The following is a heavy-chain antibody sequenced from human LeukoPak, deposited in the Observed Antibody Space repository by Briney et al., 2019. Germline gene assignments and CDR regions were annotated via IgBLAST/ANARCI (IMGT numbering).Heavy chain of an antibody. CDR2: IRYDGSNK. D-gene: IGHD6-19*01. CDR1: GFTFSSYG. J-gene: IGHJ4*02. V-gene: IGHV3-30*02. CDR3: AKLGIAVAGTFDY. Sequence: GGSLRLSCAAYGFTFSSYGMHSVRQAPGKGLGWVAFIRYDGSNKYYAGSVKGRFTISRDNSKNTLYLQMNSLRAEDTAVYYCAKLGIAVAGTFDYWGQGNPGHRLL.